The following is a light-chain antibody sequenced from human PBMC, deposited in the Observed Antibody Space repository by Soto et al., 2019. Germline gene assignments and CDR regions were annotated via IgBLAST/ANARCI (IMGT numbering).Light chain of an antibody. Sequence: QSVLTQPPSVSGAPGQRVTISCTGSSSNIGAGYDVHWYQQLPGTAPKLLIYGNSNRPSGVPDRFSGSKSGPSASLAITGFQAEDGADYYCQSYDSSLSGYVFGTGTKVTVL. CDR3: QSYDSSLSGYV. J-gene: IGLJ1*01. V-gene: IGLV1-40*01. CDR2: GNS. CDR1: SSNIGAGYD.